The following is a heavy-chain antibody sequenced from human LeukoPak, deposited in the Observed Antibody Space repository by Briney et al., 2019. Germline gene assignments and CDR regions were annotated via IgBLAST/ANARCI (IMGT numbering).Heavy chain of an antibody. CDR1: GYTFTNFA. V-gene: IGHV1-3*01. CDR3: ARDLGLFPLDY. D-gene: IGHD3-10*02. J-gene: IGHJ4*02. CDR2: INVGNDDT. Sequence: ASVKVSCKASGYTFTNFAMHWVRQAPGQRLEWMGWINVGNDDTKYSLMFQGRVTITRDTSASTAYMELSNLRSEDTAVYYCARDLGLFPLDYWGQGTLVTVSS.